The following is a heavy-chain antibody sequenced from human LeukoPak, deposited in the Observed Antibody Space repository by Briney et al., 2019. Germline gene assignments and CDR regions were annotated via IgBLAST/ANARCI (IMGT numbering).Heavy chain of an antibody. CDR3: ARDRKAGYYYGSGPYWGY. CDR2: SNPNSGGT. V-gene: IGHV1-2*02. D-gene: IGHD3-10*01. Sequence: GASVKVSCKASGYTLTGYYMHWVRQAPGQGLEGMGWSNPNSGGTNYAQKFQGRVTMTRDTSISTAYMELSRLRSDDTAVYYCARDRKAGYYYGSGPYWGYWGQGTLVTVSS. J-gene: IGHJ4*02. CDR1: GYTLTGYY.